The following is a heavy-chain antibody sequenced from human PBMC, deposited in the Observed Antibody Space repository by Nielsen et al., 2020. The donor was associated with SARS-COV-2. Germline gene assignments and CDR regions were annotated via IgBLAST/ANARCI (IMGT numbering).Heavy chain of an antibody. D-gene: IGHD3-10*01. CDR1: GFTFRDYA. Sequence: GESLKISCEASGFTFRDYAMRWVRQAPGKGLQWVSAISCGGDKTYYADSVECRFTISRDNSKNTLYLQMSSLRAEDTALYYCAKGASGSYRNFFYYYGMDVWGQGTTVTVSS. V-gene: IGHV3-23*01. CDR3: AKGASGSYRNFFYYYGMDV. CDR2: ISCGGDKT. J-gene: IGHJ6*02.